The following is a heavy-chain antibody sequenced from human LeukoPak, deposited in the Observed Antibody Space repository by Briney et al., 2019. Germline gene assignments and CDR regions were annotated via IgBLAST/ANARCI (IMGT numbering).Heavy chain of an antibody. J-gene: IGHJ6*03. CDR2: IYYSGNT. Sequence: SETLSLTCTVSGGSMSSYYWSWIRQPPGKGREWIAYIYYSGNTNYNPSLKSRVTVSLDTSKNQFSLRLTSVTATDTAVYYCANGDYYDSGGYDYYYYMDAWGKGTTVTVAS. V-gene: IGHV4-59*08. CDR3: ANGDYYDSGGYDYYYYMDA. CDR1: GGSMSSYY. D-gene: IGHD3-22*01.